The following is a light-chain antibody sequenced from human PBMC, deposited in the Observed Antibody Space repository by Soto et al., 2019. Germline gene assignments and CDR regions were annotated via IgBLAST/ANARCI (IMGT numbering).Light chain of an antibody. Sequence: DIVLTQNPATLSLSPGERATLSCRASQSVSSNLAWYQQKPGQAPRLLTYGASTRATGIPASFIGNGSGTEFTLTASSLQPEDFAVYYCQQYNNWPFTFGPRSMVDVK. J-gene: IGKJ3*01. V-gene: IGKV3-15*01. CDR1: QSVSSN. CDR2: GAS. CDR3: QQYNNWPFT.